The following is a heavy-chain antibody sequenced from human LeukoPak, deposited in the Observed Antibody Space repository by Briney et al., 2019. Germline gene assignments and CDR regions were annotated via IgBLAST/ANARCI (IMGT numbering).Heavy chain of an antibody. Sequence: ASVKVSCKASGYTFTGYYMHWVRQAPGQGLEWMGWISAYNGNTNYAQKLRGRVTMTTDTSTSTAYMELRSLRSDDTAVYYCARDSWVAVAGYYYYYYMDVWGKGTTVTVSS. CDR1: GYTFTGYY. CDR2: ISAYNGNT. CDR3: ARDSWVAVAGYYYYYYMDV. V-gene: IGHV1-18*04. D-gene: IGHD6-19*01. J-gene: IGHJ6*03.